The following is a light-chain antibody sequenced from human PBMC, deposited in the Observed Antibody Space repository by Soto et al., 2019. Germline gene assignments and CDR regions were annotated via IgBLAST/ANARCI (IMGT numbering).Light chain of an antibody. Sequence: EILLTQSPGTLSLSPGERATLSCRASQSVRSSYLAWYQQKPGQAPRLLIYGASSRATGIPDRFSGSGSGTDFTLTINRLEPEDFAVYYFQPFGSSPLTFGGGTKVDIK. CDR2: GAS. V-gene: IGKV3-20*01. CDR3: QPFGSSPLT. J-gene: IGKJ4*01. CDR1: QSVRSSY.